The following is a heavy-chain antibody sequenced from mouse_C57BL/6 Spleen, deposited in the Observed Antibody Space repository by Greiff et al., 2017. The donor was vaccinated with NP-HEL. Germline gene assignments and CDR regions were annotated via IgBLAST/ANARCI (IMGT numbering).Heavy chain of an antibody. J-gene: IGHJ1*03. Sequence: QVQLKQPGAELVRPGSSVKLSCKASGYTFTSYWMHWVKQRPIQGLEWIGNIDPSDSETHYNQKFKDKATLTVDKSSSTAYMQLSSLTSEDSAVYYCVYYSNYDWYFDVWGTGTTVTVSS. CDR2: IDPSDSET. D-gene: IGHD2-5*01. CDR1: GYTFTSYW. CDR3: VYYSNYDWYFDV. V-gene: IGHV1-52*01.